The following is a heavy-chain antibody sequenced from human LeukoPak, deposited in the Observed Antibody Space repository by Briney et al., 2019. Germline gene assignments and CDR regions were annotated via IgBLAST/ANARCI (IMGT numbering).Heavy chain of an antibody. V-gene: IGHV3-30*02. CDR3: AKLPADSYGSGSRDY. D-gene: IGHD3-10*01. CDR1: GFTFSSYW. J-gene: IGHJ4*02. Sequence: TGGSLRLSCAASGFTFSSYWMHWVRQAPGKGLEWVAFIRYDGSNKYYADSVKGRFTISRDNSKNTLYLQMNSLRAEDTAVYYCAKLPADSYGSGSRDYWGQGTLVTVSS. CDR2: IRYDGSNK.